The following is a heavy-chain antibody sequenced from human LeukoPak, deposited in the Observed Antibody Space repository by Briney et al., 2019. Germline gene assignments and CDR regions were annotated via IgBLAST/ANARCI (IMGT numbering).Heavy chain of an antibody. CDR2: IYYSGST. J-gene: IGHJ4*02. CDR3: ARVRGSKYYYDSSGSTGQVDY. D-gene: IGHD3-22*01. CDR1: GGSISSYY. V-gene: IGHV4-59*08. Sequence: ETLSLTCTVSGGSISSYYWSWIRQPPGKGLEWIGYIYYSGSTNYNPSLKSRVTISVDTSKNQFSLKLSSVTAADTAVYYCARVRGSKYYYDSSGSTGQVDYWGQGTLVAVSS.